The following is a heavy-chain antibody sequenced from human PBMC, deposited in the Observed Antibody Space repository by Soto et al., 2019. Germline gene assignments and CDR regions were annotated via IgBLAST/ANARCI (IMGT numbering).Heavy chain of an antibody. J-gene: IGHJ4*02. CDR3: ARDKWGWASIFDY. CDR2: INAGNGNT. D-gene: IGHD7-27*01. V-gene: IGHV1-3*01. Sequence: GASVKVSCKASGYTFTSYAMHWVRQAPGQRLEWMGWINAGNGNTKYSQKFQGRVTITRDTSASTAYMELSSLRSEDTAVYYCARDKWGWASIFDYWGQGTLVTVSS. CDR1: GYTFTSYA.